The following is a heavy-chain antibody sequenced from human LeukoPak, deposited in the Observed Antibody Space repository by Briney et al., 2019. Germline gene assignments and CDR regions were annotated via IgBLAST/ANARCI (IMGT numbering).Heavy chain of an antibody. CDR2: IYTSGST. CDR3: ARDVVVPAAYMDV. J-gene: IGHJ6*03. Sequence: SGTLSLTCPVSGGSISSGRYYWSWIRQPAGKGLEWIGRIYTSGSTNYNPSLKSRVTISVDTSKNQFSLKLSSVTAADTAVYYCARDVVVPAAYMDVWGKGTTVTVSS. D-gene: IGHD2-2*01. CDR1: GGSISSGRYY. V-gene: IGHV4-61*02.